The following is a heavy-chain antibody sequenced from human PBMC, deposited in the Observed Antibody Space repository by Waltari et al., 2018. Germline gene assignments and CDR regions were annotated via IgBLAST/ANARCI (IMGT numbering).Heavy chain of an antibody. CDR1: GYTFTSSY. J-gene: IGHJ4*02. V-gene: IGHV1-46*01. D-gene: IGHD3-9*01. Sequence: QVQLVQSGAEVKKPGASVRLSCKASGYTFTSSYINWVRQAPGQGPEWMGVINPGGGSTIYAQKFQGRVTMSRDTSTSTVYMELSSLRSEDTAVYYCARSRILTGYFPNEEFDNWGQGTLVTVSS. CDR2: INPGGGST. CDR3: ARSRILTGYFPNEEFDN.